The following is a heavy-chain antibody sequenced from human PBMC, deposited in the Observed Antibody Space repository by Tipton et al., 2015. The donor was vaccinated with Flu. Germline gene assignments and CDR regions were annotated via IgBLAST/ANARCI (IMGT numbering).Heavy chain of an antibody. J-gene: IGHJ4*02. Sequence: SLRLSCAASGFSFTSHWMSWVRQTPGKGLEWVANINQDGSEKYSVDSVKGRFTISRDNAKNTLFLQMNSLRAEDTAAYYCAKALTPGEWDVMDYWGQGTLVTVSS. D-gene: IGHD1-26*01. V-gene: IGHV3-7*03. CDR3: AKALTPGEWDVMDY. CDR2: INQDGSEK. CDR1: GFSFTSHW.